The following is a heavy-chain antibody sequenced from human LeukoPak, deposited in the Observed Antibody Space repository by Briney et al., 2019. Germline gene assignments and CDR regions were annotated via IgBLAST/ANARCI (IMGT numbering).Heavy chain of an antibody. Sequence: ASVKVSCKASGYTFTSYGISWVRQAPGQGLEWMGWISAYNGNTNYAQKLQGRVTMTTDTSTSTAYMELRSLRSDDTAVYYCARGSTSCYLGCYYYGMDVWGRGTTVTVSS. D-gene: IGHD2-2*01. V-gene: IGHV1-18*01. CDR3: ARGSTSCYLGCYYYGMDV. J-gene: IGHJ6*02. CDR1: GYTFTSYG. CDR2: ISAYNGNT.